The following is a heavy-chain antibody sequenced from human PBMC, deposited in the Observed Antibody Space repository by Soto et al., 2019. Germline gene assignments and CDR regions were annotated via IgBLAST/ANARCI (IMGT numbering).Heavy chain of an antibody. D-gene: IGHD5-18*01. J-gene: IGHJ6*02. CDR3: ARGANSHRQLGSRVYYYGIAV. V-gene: IGHV1-8*01. CDR2: MNPNSGNT. CDR1: GYTFTSYD. Sequence: QVQLVQSGAEVKKPGASVKVSCKASGYTFTSYDINWVRQATGQGLEWMGWMNPNSGNTGNAQKFQGRVTMTRNTSIITAYMELSSLRAEDTAVDYCARGANSHRQLGSRVYYYGIAVWGQWPTLTVSS.